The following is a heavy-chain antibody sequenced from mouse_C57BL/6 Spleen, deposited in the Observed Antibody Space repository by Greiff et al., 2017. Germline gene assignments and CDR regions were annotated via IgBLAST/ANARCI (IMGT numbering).Heavy chain of an antibody. J-gene: IGHJ1*03. CDR2: IYPGDGDT. D-gene: IGHD2-5*01. Sequence: QVQLQQSGPELVKPGASVKISCKASGYAFSSSWMNWVKQRPGKGLEWIGRIYPGDGDTNYNGKFEGKATLTADKSSSTAYMQLSSLTSEDSAVYFCARSNFTRYFDVWGTGTTVTVSS. CDR3: ARSNFTRYFDV. V-gene: IGHV1-82*01. CDR1: GYAFSSSW.